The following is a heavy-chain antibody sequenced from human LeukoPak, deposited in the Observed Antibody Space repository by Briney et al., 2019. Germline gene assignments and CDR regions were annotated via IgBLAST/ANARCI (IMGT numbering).Heavy chain of an antibody. J-gene: IGHJ4*02. Sequence: PGGALTLSCAASGFTFSSYSMNWVRLAPGKGLEWVAFIRYDGSNKYYADSVKGRFTISRDNTKNTLYLQMDSLRAGDTAVYYCARVNAYKAIDSWGQGTLVTVSS. CDR1: GFTFSSYS. V-gene: IGHV3-30*02. CDR2: IRYDGSNK. CDR3: ARVNAYKAIDS. D-gene: IGHD5-24*01.